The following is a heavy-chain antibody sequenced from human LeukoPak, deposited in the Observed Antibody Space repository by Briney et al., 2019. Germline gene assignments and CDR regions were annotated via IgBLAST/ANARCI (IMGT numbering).Heavy chain of an antibody. D-gene: IGHD2-2*01. CDR3: ARREYCHSTSCSNAFDI. CDR1: GYSFTSYW. Sequence: GESLKISCKGSGYSFTSYWIGWVRQVPGKGLEWMGIIYPGDSDTRNSPSFQGQVTISADKSITTAYLQWSSLQASDTAMYYCARREYCHSTSCSNAFDIWGQGTMVTVSS. V-gene: IGHV5-51*01. J-gene: IGHJ3*02. CDR2: IYPGDSDT.